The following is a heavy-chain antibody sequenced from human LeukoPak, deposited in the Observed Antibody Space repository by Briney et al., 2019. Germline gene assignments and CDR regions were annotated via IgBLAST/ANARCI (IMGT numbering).Heavy chain of an antibody. CDR2: ISHDERNI. CDR3: AKDRTGLLVVPAALDY. CDR1: AFXFRNYA. D-gene: IGHD2-2*01. J-gene: IGHJ4*02. V-gene: IGHV3-30*18. Sequence: PGRSLRLSCAASAFXFRNYAMHWVRQAPGKGLEWVAVISHDERNIYYADSVKGRFTISRDNSKNTLYLQMNSLRAEDTAVYYCAKDRTGLLVVPAALDYWGQGTLVTVSS.